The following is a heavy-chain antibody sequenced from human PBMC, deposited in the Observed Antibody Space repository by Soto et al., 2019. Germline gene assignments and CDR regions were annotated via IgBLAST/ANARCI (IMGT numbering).Heavy chain of an antibody. V-gene: IGHV1-58*01. CDR1: GFTLTNSA. CDR2: IVVGSGYT. D-gene: IGHD2-8*01. J-gene: IGHJ6*02. CDR3: AAANCGNDVCLGLFAMDG. Sequence: SVKVSCKASGFTLTNSAVQWVRPARGPVLEWIGWIVVGSGYTNYAQKFHERVTITRDMSTSTAYMELSSLRSEDTAVYYCAAANCGNDVCLGLFAMDGWGQGTTVTFSS.